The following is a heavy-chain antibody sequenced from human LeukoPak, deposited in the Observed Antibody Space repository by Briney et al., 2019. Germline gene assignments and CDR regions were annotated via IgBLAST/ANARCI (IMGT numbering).Heavy chain of an antibody. D-gene: IGHD6-19*01. CDR3: AREGSVAGTVDY. CDR1: GFTFSSYS. J-gene: IGHJ4*02. Sequence: GGSLRLSCAASGFTFSSYSMNWVRQAPGKGLEWVSGISWNSGSIGYADSVKGRFTISRDNAKNSLYLQMNSLRAEDTALYYCAREGSVAGTVDYWGQGTLVTVSS. CDR2: ISWNSGSI. V-gene: IGHV3-9*01.